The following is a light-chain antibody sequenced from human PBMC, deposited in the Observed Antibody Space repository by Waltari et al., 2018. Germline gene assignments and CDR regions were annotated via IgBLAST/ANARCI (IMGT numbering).Light chain of an antibody. CDR1: SSDDGGYNY. CDR2: EVS. V-gene: IGLV2-14*01. J-gene: IGLJ3*02. Sequence: QSALTQPASVSGSPGQSITISCTGTSSDDGGYNYVALYQQHPGKAPNLMIYEVSNRPSGVSNRFSGSKSGNTASLTISGLQAEDEADYYCSSYTSSSTLEVFGGGTKLTVL. CDR3: SSYTSSSTLEV.